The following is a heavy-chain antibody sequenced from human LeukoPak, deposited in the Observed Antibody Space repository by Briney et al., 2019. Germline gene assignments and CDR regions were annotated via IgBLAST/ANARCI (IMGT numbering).Heavy chain of an antibody. Sequence: PGGSLRLSCAASGFTFSSYSMNWVRQAPGKGLEWVSSISSSSSYIYYADSVKGRFTISRDNAKNSLYLQMNSLRAEDTAVYYCARRGYCSSTSCPRYMDVWGQRDHGHRLL. V-gene: IGHV3-21*01. J-gene: IGHJ6*03. CDR1: GFTFSSYS. CDR2: ISSSSSYI. CDR3: ARRGYCSSTSCPRYMDV. D-gene: IGHD2-2*01.